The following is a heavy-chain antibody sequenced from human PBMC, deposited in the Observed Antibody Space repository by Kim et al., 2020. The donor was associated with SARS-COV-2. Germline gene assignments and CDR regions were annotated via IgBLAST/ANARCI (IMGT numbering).Heavy chain of an antibody. CDR3: ARGRPHYDILTGYYGYYLYMDV. CDR1: GGSTSSGGYS. Sequence: SETLSLTCAVSGGSTSSGGYSWSWIRQPPGKGLEWIGYIYHSGSIYYNPSLKSRVTISVDRSKNQFSLKLSSVTAADTAVYYCARGRPHYDILTGYYGYYLYMDVWGKGTAVTVSS. CDR2: IYHSGSI. D-gene: IGHD3-9*01. V-gene: IGHV4-30-2*01. J-gene: IGHJ6*03.